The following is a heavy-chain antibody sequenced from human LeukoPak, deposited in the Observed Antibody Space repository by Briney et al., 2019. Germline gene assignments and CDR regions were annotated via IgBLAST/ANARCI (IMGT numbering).Heavy chain of an antibody. Sequence: NSGGSLRLSCAASGFSFRTYGMSWVRQAPGKGLEWVSAISGSGVTTYYADSVKGRFTISRDNAKNSLYLQMNSLRAEDTAVYYCARGGSGDYFQHWGQGTLVTVSS. CDR3: ARGGSGDYFQH. J-gene: IGHJ1*01. V-gene: IGHV3-21*01. CDR1: GFSFRTYG. CDR2: ISGSGVTT.